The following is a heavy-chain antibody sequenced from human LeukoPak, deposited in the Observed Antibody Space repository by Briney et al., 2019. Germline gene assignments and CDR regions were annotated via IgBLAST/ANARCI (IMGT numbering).Heavy chain of an antibody. J-gene: IGHJ4*02. D-gene: IGHD6-13*01. CDR3: ARGGIAAAGLYYFDY. V-gene: IGHV4-34*01. Sequence: PSETLSLTCAVYGGSFSGYYWSWIRQPPGKGLEWIGEINHSGSTNYNPSLKSRVTISVDTSKNQFSLKLSSVTAADTAVYYCARGGIAAAGLYYFDYWGQGTLVTVSS. CDR1: GGSFSGYY. CDR2: INHSGST.